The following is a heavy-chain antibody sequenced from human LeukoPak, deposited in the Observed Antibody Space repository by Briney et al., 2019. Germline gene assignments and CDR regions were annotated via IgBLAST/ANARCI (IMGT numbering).Heavy chain of an antibody. CDR3: ARGPYVPFPNWYFDL. V-gene: IGHV1-2*02. J-gene: IGHJ2*01. D-gene: IGHD3-10*02. CDR1: EYTFTGYY. CDR2: INPNSGGT. Sequence: VASVTVSCKASEYTFTGYYMHWVRQVPGQGLEWMGWINPNSGGTHYAPKFQGRVTMTRDTSISTAYMELSRLRSDDTAVYYCARGPYVPFPNWYFDLWGRGTLVTVSS.